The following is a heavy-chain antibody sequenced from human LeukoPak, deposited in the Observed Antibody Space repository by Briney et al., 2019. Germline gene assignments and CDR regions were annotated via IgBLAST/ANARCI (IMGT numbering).Heavy chain of an antibody. J-gene: IGHJ4*02. V-gene: IGHV3-30*18. D-gene: IGHD6-13*01. CDR3: AKDGGSSWYFTPLDY. Sequence: GGSLRLSCAASGFTFSSYGMHWVRQAPGKGLEWVAVISYDGSSKYYADSVKGRFTISRDNSKNTLYLQMNSLRAEDTAVYYCAKDGGSSWYFTPLDYWGQGTLVTVSS. CDR1: GFTFSSYG. CDR2: ISYDGSSK.